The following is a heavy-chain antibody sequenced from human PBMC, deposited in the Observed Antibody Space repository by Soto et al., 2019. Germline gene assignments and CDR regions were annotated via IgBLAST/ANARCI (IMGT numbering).Heavy chain of an antibody. Sequence: GGSLRLSCAGSGFTFGDSYTSWIRQAPGKGLEWLSYISPGSRYPAYADSVKGRFTISRDNAKRSLYLQMMSLTAEDTAIYYCVRGGGGGLFDPWGQGTMVTVSS. CDR3: VRGGGGGLFDP. J-gene: IGHJ5*02. CDR1: GFTFGDSY. CDR2: ISPGSRYP. D-gene: IGHD2-15*01. V-gene: IGHV3-11*06.